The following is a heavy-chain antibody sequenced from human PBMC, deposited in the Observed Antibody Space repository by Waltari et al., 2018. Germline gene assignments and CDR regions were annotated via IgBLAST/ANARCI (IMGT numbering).Heavy chain of an antibody. CDR3: SINDAWSFRV. CDR1: GLTFSSYW. Sequence: EVQLVESGGGLVQPGASLRLSCGASGLTFSSYWMSWVRQAPGKGLEWVSNMSPDGSAKYYGDSVRGRFTVSRDNAQDSMYLHVNSLRAEDTAIYYCSINDAWSFRVWGQGTLVTVSS. D-gene: IGHD1-26*01. J-gene: IGHJ1*01. CDR2: MSPDGSAK. V-gene: IGHV3-7*03.